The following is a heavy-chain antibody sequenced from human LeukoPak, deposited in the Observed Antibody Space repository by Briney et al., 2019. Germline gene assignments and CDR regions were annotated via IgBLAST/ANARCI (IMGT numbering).Heavy chain of an antibody. D-gene: IGHD4-23*01. Sequence: PSETLSLTCTVSGSSISSYYWSWIRQPAGKGLEWIGRIYTSGSTNYNPSLKSRVTMSVDTSKNQFSLKLSSVTAADTAVYYCARQGYGGNPQGAADYWGQGTLVTVSS. CDR3: ARQGYGGNPQGAADY. CDR2: IYTSGST. CDR1: GSSISSYY. J-gene: IGHJ4*02. V-gene: IGHV4-4*07.